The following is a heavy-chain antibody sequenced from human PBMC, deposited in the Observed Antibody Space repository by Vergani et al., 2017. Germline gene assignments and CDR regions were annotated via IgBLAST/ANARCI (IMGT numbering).Heavy chain of an antibody. CDR2: IYYSGST. V-gene: IGHV4-59*01. CDR3: ARWGYSYGYHYFDY. J-gene: IGHJ4*02. CDR1: GGSISSYY. Sequence: QVQLQESGPGLVKPSETLSLTCTVSGGSISSYYWSWIPQPPGKGLEWIGYIYYSGSTNYNPSLKSRVTISVDTSKNQFSLKLSSVTAADTAVYYCARWGYSYGYHYFDYWGQGTLVTVSS. D-gene: IGHD5-18*01.